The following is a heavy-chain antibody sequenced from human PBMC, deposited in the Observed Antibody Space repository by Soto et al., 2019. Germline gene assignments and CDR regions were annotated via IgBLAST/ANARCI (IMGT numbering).Heavy chain of an antibody. CDR2: ISGSDGKT. V-gene: IGHV3-23*01. D-gene: IGHD3-3*01. J-gene: IGHJ4*02. CDR3: ARWSYLDY. CDR1: GFSFGSYA. Sequence: GGSLRLSCAASGFSFGSYALSWVRQAPGKGLGWVSTISGSDGKTFYADSVKGRFSISRDTSQSTLYLQMNSLRADDTAMYYCARWSYLDYWGQGTRVTVSS.